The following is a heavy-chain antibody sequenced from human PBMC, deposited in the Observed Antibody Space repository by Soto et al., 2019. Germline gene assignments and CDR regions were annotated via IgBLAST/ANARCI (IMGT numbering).Heavy chain of an antibody. J-gene: IGHJ4*02. CDR1: GFTFTRYG. D-gene: IGHD1-20*01. V-gene: IGHV3-33*01. CDR3: GRDSGMAITHFDY. Sequence: QVQLVESGGGVVQPGTSLRLSCAASGFTFTRYGMQRVRQTPVKGLEWVAVIWYDGSNKYYAESVKGRFTISRDNSKNTPYLLMNSLRAEDTAVYYCGRDSGMAITHFDYWGQGTLVSVSS. CDR2: IWYDGSNK.